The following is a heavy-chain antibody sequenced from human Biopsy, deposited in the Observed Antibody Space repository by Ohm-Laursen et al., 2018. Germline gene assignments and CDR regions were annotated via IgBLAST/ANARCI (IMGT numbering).Heavy chain of an antibody. CDR3: ARDYDTSGYYYVS. V-gene: IGHV4-59*08. J-gene: IGHJ5*02. D-gene: IGHD3-22*01. CDR2: ISHTGYT. Sequence: GTLSLTCTVSGDSITSYFWNWIRQPPGKGLEWIGHISHTGYTSYKSSLKSRVTISLDTSRKHFSLRLTSLAAADTAVYYCARDYDTSGYYYVSWGQGTLVTVSS. CDR1: GDSITSYF.